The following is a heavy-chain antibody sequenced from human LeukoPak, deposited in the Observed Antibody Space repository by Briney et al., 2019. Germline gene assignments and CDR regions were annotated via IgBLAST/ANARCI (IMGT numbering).Heavy chain of an antibody. V-gene: IGHV3-23*01. CDR1: GFTFSSYA. J-gene: IGHJ5*02. D-gene: IGHD6-6*01. Sequence: GGSLRLSCAASGFTFSSYAMSWVRQAPGKGLEWVSAISGSGDSTYYADSVKGRFTISRDNSKNTLYLQMNSLRAEDTAVYYCATNQYSSSGNWFDPWGQGTLVTVSS. CDR2: ISGSGDST. CDR3: ATNQYSSSGNWFDP.